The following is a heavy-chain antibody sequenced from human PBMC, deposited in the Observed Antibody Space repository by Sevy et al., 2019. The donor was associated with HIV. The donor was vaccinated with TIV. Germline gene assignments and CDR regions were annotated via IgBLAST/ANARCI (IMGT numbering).Heavy chain of an antibody. V-gene: IGHV3-30-3*01. CDR2: ISKEGTNK. CDR3: ARDPHAVPHWGSFDS. J-gene: IGHJ4*02. CDR1: GFTFTRYA. D-gene: IGHD3-16*01. Sequence: GSLRLSYEASGFTFTRYAFHWVRQAPGKGLEWVAVISKEGTNKYYIDSVKGRFTISRDNSRNTLFLQMERLRAEDTAMYFCARDPHAVPHWGSFDSWGQGTLVTVSS.